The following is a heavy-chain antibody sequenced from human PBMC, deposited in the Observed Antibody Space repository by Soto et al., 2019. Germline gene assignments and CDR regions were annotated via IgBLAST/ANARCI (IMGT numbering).Heavy chain of an antibody. Sequence: GGSLRLSCAASGFTFSSYSMNWVRQAPGKGLEWVSSISSSSSYIYYADSVKGRFTISRDNAKNSLYLQMNSLRAEDTAVYYCARQSRAVAFKYNWFDPWGQGTLVTVS. CDR1: GFTFSSYS. V-gene: IGHV3-21*01. CDR3: ARQSRAVAFKYNWFDP. D-gene: IGHD6-19*01. CDR2: ISSSSSYI. J-gene: IGHJ5*02.